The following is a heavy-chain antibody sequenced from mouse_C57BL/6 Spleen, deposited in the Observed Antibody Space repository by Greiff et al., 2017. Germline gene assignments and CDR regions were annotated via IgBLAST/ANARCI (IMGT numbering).Heavy chain of an antibody. J-gene: IGHJ2*01. Sequence: QVQLQQPGAELVKPGASVKLSCKASGYTFTSYWMHWVKQRPGRGLEWIGRIDPNSGGTPYNEQFKSKATLTVDKPSSTANRQLSSLTSKDSAVYYCARCRPPYDGYYYFDYWGQGTTLTVSS. V-gene: IGHV1-72*01. CDR3: ARCRPPYDGYYYFDY. CDR1: GYTFTSYW. CDR2: IDPNSGGT. D-gene: IGHD2-3*01.